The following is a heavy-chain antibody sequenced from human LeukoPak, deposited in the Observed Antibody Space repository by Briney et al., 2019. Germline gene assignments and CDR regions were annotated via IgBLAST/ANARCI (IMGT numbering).Heavy chain of an antibody. V-gene: IGHV4-59*01. J-gene: IGHJ1*01. CDR3: ARGIFYYFQH. CDR1: AGSISSYY. CDR2: IYYSGST. D-gene: IGHD2-21*01. Sequence: SETLSLTCTVSAGSISSYYCSWIRQPPGKGLEWIGYIYYSGSTNYNPSLKSRVTISVDTSKNQFSLKLSSVTAADTAVYYCARGIFYYFQHWGQGTLVTVSS.